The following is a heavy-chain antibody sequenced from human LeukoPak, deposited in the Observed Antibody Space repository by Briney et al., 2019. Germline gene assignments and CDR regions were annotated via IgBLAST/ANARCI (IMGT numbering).Heavy chain of an antibody. CDR2: IYHSGST. V-gene: IGHV4-30-2*01. J-gene: IGHJ2*01. Sequence: SQTLSLTCAVSGGSISSGGYSWSWIRQPPGKGLEGIGYIYHSGSTYYNPSLKSRVTISVDRSKNQFSLQLNSVTPEDTAMYYCARDRDTGGYFRETPHWYSDLWGRGTLVTVSS. D-gene: IGHD3-22*01. CDR1: GGSISSGGYS. CDR3: ARDRDTGGYFRETPHWYSDL.